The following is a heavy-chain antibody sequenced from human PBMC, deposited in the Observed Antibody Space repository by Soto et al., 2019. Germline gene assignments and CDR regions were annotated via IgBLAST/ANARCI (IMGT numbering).Heavy chain of an antibody. CDR2: IYYSGST. CDR3: ARLVYDTRLNYMYFDF. J-gene: IGHJ4*02. CDR1: GGSVSSGSYY. D-gene: IGHD3-10*01. Sequence: PSETLSLTCTVSGGSVSSGSYYWSWIRQPPGKGLEWIGYIYYSGSTNYNPSLKSRVTISVDTSKNQFSLRLSSVTAADTAIYFCARLVYDTRLNYMYFDFWGQGALVTVSS. V-gene: IGHV4-61*01.